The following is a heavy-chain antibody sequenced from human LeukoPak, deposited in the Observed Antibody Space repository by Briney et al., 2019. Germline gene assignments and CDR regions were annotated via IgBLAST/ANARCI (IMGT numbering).Heavy chain of an antibody. J-gene: IGHJ4*02. D-gene: IGHD6-13*01. CDR2: IYTSGSA. Sequence: PSETLSLTCTVSGGSISGYYWSWIRQPAGKGLEWIGRIYTSGSANYNPSLESRVTMSVDTSMNQFSLKLSSVTAADTAVYYCARLKAATYYFDYWGQGTLVTVSS. CDR1: GGSISGYY. V-gene: IGHV4-4*07. CDR3: ARLKAATYYFDY.